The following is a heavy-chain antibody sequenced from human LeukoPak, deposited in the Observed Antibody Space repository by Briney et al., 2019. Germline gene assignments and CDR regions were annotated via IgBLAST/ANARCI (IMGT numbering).Heavy chain of an antibody. Sequence: GGSLRLSCAASGFTFSSYAMHWVRQAPGKGLEWVAFIRYDGNNAFYVDSVKGRFTISRDNSKNTLYLQMNSLRAEDTAVYYCAKGGDGYNYGSYFDYWSQGTLVTVSS. V-gene: IGHV3-30*02. CDR3: AKGGDGYNYGSYFDY. CDR1: GFTFSSYA. CDR2: IRYDGNNA. D-gene: IGHD5-24*01. J-gene: IGHJ4*02.